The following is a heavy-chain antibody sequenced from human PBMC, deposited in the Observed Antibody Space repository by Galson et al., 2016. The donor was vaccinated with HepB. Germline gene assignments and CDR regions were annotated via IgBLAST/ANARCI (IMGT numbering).Heavy chain of an antibody. Sequence: SVKVSCKASGGTFSSYAISWVRQAPGQGLEWMGVIINLYGTANYALKFQGRVTITADESTSTAYMELRSLRSDDTAVFYCARDVQHRLDYWGQGTLVTAS. CDR3: ARDVQHRLDY. J-gene: IGHJ4*02. D-gene: IGHD3-10*02. CDR2: IINLYGTA. V-gene: IGHV1-69*13. CDR1: GGTFSSYA.